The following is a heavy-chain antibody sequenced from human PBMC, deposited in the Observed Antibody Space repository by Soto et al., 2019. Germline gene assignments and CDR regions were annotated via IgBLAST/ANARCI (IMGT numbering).Heavy chain of an antibody. CDR1: GGSINTYY. CDR2: IYSGGST. CDR3: AGGPGAFGEFSLDY. D-gene: IGHD3-10*01. J-gene: IGHJ4*02. V-gene: IGHV4-4*07. Sequence: PSETLSLTCTVSGGSINTYYWSWIRRAAGKGLEWIGRIYSGGSTNYNPSPMSRVSVSVDMSKNQFSLKLSSVAAADTAVYYWAGGPGAFGEFSLDYWGQGTLVTVSS.